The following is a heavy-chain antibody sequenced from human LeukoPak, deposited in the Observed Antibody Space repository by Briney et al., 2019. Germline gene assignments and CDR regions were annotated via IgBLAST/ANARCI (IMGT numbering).Heavy chain of an antibody. CDR1: GFIFSNYG. Sequence: GGSLRLSCAASGFIFSNYGMHWVRQAPGKGLEWVAVISYGGSNKFYADSVKGRFTISRDNFKNTLYLEMNSLRAEDTAVYYCAKDVGMIGYCSGGSCYAIDYWGQGTLVTVSS. J-gene: IGHJ4*02. D-gene: IGHD2-15*01. CDR2: ISYGGSNK. CDR3: AKDVGMIGYCSGGSCYAIDY. V-gene: IGHV3-30*18.